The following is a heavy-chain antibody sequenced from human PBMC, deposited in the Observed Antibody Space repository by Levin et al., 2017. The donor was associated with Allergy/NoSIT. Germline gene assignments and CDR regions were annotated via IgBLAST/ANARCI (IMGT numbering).Heavy chain of an antibody. CDR2: IIPILGIA. CDR3: ARALTYSNLRSQDYGMDV. D-gene: IGHD4-11*01. Sequence: AASVKVSCKASGGTFSSYTISWVRQAPGQGLEWMGRIIPILGIANYAQKFQGRVTITADKSTSTAYMELSSLRSEDTAVYYCARALTYSNLRSQDYGMDVWGQGTTVTVSS. J-gene: IGHJ6*02. V-gene: IGHV1-69*02. CDR1: GGTFSSYT.